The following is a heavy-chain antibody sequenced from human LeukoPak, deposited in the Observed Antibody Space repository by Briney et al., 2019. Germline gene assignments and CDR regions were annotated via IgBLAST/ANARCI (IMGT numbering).Heavy chain of an antibody. CDR3: ARRTGTAFDY. J-gene: IGHJ4*02. D-gene: IGHD1-1*01. CDR1: GGSISSYY. Sequence: SETLSLTCTVSGGSISSYYWSWIRQPPGKGLERIGYIYYSGSTNYNPSLKSRVTISVDTSKNQFSLKLSSVTAADTAVYYCARRTGTAFDYWGQGTLVTVSS. V-gene: IGHV4-59*08. CDR2: IYYSGST.